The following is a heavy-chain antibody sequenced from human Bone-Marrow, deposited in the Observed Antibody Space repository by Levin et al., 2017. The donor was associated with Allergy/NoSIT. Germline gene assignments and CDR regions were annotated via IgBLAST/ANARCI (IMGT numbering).Heavy chain of an antibody. CDR3: ARDRLPGSGTSWGGFDS. Sequence: NPSETLSLTCNVSSGSMTSSSFYWGWIRQSPGKGLEWIASVSYLGRTSYNPSLGGRVSISMDTSKNQFSLKFNSVTAADTAVYYCARDRLPGSGTSWGGFDSWGQGTLVAVSS. D-gene: IGHD3-10*01. V-gene: IGHV4-39*07. CDR2: VSYLGRT. J-gene: IGHJ4*02. CDR1: SGSMTSSSFY.